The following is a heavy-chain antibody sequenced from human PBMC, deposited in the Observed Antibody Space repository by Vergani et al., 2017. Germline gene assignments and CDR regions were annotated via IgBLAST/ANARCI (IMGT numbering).Heavy chain of an antibody. CDR2: IYYSGST. CDR3: ARYRDSSSWTTYCYYYYMDV. Sequence: QLQLQESGPGLVTPSETLSLTCTVSGGSIRSSSYYWGWLRQPPGKGVEWIGGIYYSGSTYYNPSLKSRVTISVDTCKNQFSLELSSVTAADTAVYSCARYRDSSSWTTYCYYYYMDVWGKGTTVTVSS. CDR1: GGSIRSSSYY. V-gene: IGHV4-39*01. D-gene: IGHD6-13*01. J-gene: IGHJ6*03.